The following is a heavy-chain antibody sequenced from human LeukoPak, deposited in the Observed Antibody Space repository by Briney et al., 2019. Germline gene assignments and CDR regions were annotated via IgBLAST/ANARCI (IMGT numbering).Heavy chain of an antibody. Sequence: GASVKVSCKASGYTFTSYGISWVRQAPGQGLEWMGWISAYNGNTNYAQKLQGRVTMTTDTSTSTAYMELRSLRSDDTAVYYCARARYMTTVTTRRVVGRAIDYWGQGTLVTVSS. J-gene: IGHJ4*02. CDR1: GYTFTSYG. V-gene: IGHV1-18*01. CDR3: ARARYMTTVTTRRVVGRAIDY. D-gene: IGHD4-17*01. CDR2: ISAYNGNT.